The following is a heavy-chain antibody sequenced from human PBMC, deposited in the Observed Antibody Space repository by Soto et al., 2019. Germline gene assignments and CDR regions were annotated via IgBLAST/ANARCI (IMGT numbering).Heavy chain of an antibody. CDR2: IVPIFGTA. CDR3: ATVLGGGSSWSFDY. D-gene: IGHD6-13*01. Sequence: QVQLVQSGAEVKKPGSSVKVSCKASGGIFNSYVINWVRQAPGQGLEWMGGIVPIFGTANYAQKFQGRVTFTADESMSTAYMELSSLRFDDTAVYYCATVLGGGSSWSFDYWGQGTLDTVSS. J-gene: IGHJ4*02. CDR1: GGIFNSYV. V-gene: IGHV1-69*01.